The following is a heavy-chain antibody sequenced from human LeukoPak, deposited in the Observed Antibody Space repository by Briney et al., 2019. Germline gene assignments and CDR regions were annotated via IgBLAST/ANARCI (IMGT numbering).Heavy chain of an antibody. D-gene: IGHD3-10*01. Sequence: GGSLRLSCAASGFTFSSYWMHWVRQAPGKGLVWVSRINTDGSSTSYADSVKGRFTISRDNAKNTLYLQMNSLRAEDTAVYYCARDGKRYYGNNWFGPWGQGTLVTVSS. CDR1: GFTFSSYW. CDR3: ARDGKRYYGNNWFGP. V-gene: IGHV3-74*01. CDR2: INTDGSST. J-gene: IGHJ5*02.